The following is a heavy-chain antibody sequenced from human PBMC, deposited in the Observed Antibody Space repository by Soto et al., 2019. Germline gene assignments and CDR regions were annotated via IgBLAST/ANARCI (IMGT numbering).Heavy chain of an antibody. D-gene: IGHD3-22*01. V-gene: IGHV1-8*01. CDR3: ARGIVVVIPSDYYYYGMDV. Sequence: QVQLVQSGAEVKKPGASVKVSCKASGYTFTSYDINWVRQATGQGLEWMGWTNPNSGNTGYAQKFQGRVTMTRNTSISTAYMELSSLRSEDTAVYYCARGIVVVIPSDYYYYGMDVWGQGTTVTVSS. J-gene: IGHJ6*02. CDR1: GYTFTSYD. CDR2: TNPNSGNT.